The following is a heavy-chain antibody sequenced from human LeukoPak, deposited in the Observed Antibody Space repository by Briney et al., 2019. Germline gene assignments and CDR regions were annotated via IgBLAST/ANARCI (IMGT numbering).Heavy chain of an antibody. CDR3: AKDELGYDGSGYYVGAYDAFDM. V-gene: IGHV3-23*01. CDR2: ILKSGGRT. D-gene: IGHD3-22*01. Sequence: PGGSLRLSCAASGFTFGGYGMHWVRQAPGKGLEWVSGILKSGGRTFYADSVKGRFTISRDISKDTLYLQMNSLRVDDTAVYYCAKDELGYDGSGYYVGAYDAFDMWGQGTMVTVSS. CDR1: GFTFGGYG. J-gene: IGHJ3*02.